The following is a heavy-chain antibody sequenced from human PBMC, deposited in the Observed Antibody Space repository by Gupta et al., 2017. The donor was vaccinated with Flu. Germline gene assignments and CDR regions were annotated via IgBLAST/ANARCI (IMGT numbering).Heavy chain of an antibody. CDR2: ISSTSTYT. CDR3: ATDRGGWLAFDH. V-gene: IGHV3-21*03. J-gene: IGHJ4*02. CDR1: GFSFSSNS. D-gene: IGHD3-16*01. Sequence: EVQLLQSGGGLSKPGGSLRLSCVVSGFSFSSNSMNWVRQAPGKGLEWVSSISSTSTYTHYADSVKGRFTVSRDNPNNSLYLQMTSLRVEDTGLYFCATDRGGWLAFDHWGQGRLVTVSS.